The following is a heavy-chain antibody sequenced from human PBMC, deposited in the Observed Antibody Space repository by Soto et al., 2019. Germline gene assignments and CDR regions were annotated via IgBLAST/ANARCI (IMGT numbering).Heavy chain of an antibody. D-gene: IGHD3-10*01. J-gene: IGHJ4*02. CDR2: ISATGNTF. Sequence: QVHLVESGGDLVKLGGSLRLSCTASGFAFSDYYMSWVRQAPGKGLEWVSYISATGNTFYYADSVRGRVAISRDNSNNSVYLEMNSLRAEDTAVYYCARFHLTVIRVVTRTSFFFDSWGQGTLVTVSS. CDR1: GFAFSDYY. CDR3: ARFHLTVIRVVTRTSFFFDS. V-gene: IGHV3-11*01.